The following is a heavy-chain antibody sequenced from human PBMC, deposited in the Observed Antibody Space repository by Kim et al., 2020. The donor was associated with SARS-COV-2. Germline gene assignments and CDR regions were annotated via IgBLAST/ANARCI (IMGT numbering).Heavy chain of an antibody. CDR3: AKDGDYYDSSGYLDY. CDR1: GFTFSSYA. D-gene: IGHD3-22*01. Sequence: GGSLRLSCAASGFTFSSYAMHWVRQAPGKGLEWVAVIWYDGSNKYYADSVKGRFTISRDNSKNTLYLQMNSLRAEDTAVYYCAKDGDYYDSSGYLDYWGQGTLVTVSS. CDR2: IWYDGSNK. V-gene: IGHV3-33*06. J-gene: IGHJ4*02.